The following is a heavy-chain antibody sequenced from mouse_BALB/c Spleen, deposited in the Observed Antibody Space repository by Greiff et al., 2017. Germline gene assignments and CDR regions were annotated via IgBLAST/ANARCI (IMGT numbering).Heavy chain of an antibody. V-gene: IGHV2-9*02. D-gene: IGHD1-1*01. CDR2: IWAGGST. J-gene: IGHJ4*01. CDR3: ARGDYYGRGAMDY. CDR1: GFSLTSYG. Sequence: VMLVESGPGLVAPSQSLSITCTVSGFSLTSYGVHWVRQPPGKGLEWLGVIWAGGSTNYNSALMSRLSISKDNSKSQVFLKMNSLQTDDTAMYYCARGDYYGRGAMDYWGQGTSVTVSS.